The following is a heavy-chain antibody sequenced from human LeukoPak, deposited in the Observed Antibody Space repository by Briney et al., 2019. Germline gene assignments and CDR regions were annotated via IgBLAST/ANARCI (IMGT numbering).Heavy chain of an antibody. CDR1: GFTFTNYG. V-gene: IGHV3-30*18. D-gene: IGHD4-23*01. J-gene: IGHJ4*01. CDR2: ISYDGSNK. CDR3: AKDRNYGGNSAMDY. Sequence: GGSLRLSCEASGFTFTNYGMHWVRQAPGKGLEWVALISYDGSNKYYADSVKGRFTISRDSSKNTLYLQMNSLRAEDTAVYYCAKDRNYGGNSAMDYWGQGTLVTVSS.